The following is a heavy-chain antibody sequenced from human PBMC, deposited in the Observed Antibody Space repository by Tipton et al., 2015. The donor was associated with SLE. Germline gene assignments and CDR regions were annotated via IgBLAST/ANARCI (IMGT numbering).Heavy chain of an antibody. V-gene: IGHV4-59*01. CDR1: GGSMRSYF. D-gene: IGHD3-16*01. CDR2: INNTGTT. J-gene: IGHJ6*02. CDR3: ARGPRAPLYYYYYYGLDV. Sequence: LRLSCNVSGGSMRSYFWSWFRQPPGKRLEWIGYINNTGTTDYNPSLKGRVTISVDTPKKQFSLTLSSVTAADTAVYFCARGPRAPLYYYYYYGLDVWGQGTTVTVSS.